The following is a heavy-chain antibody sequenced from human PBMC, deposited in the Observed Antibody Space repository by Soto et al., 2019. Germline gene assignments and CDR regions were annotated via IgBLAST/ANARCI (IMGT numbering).Heavy chain of an antibody. J-gene: IGHJ4*02. CDR2: VSYDGSKQ. V-gene: IGHV3-30-3*01. CDR3: ARDRVYYYDNSGYYNFDY. Sequence: QVQLGESGGGVVQPGRSLRVSCAASGFTFSNYAMHWVRQAPGKGLEWVAVVSYDGSKQFYADSVEGRFTISRDSSKSTLYLDMDNLRDEYTAVYYCARDRVYYYDNSGYYNFDYWGQGTLVTVSS. D-gene: IGHD3-22*01. CDR1: GFTFSNYA.